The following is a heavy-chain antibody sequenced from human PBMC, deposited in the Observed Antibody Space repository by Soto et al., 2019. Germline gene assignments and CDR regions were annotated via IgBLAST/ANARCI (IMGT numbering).Heavy chain of an antibody. D-gene: IGHD2-15*01. Sequence: PSETLSLTCAVYGGSFSGYYWSWIRQPPGKGLEWTGEINHSGSTNYNPSLKSRVTISVDTSKNQFSLKLSSVTAADTAVYYCASRGGYCSGGSCYVWYYYGMDVWGQGTTVTVSS. CDR2: INHSGST. CDR1: GGSFSGYY. V-gene: IGHV4-34*01. CDR3: ASRGGYCSGGSCYVWYYYGMDV. J-gene: IGHJ6*02.